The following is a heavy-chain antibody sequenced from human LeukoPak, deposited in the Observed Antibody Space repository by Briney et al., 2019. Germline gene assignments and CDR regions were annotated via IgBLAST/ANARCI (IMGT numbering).Heavy chain of an antibody. CDR1: GGSISSSSYS. CDR2: IYTSGST. CDR3: AREAYDVLTSDWFDP. Sequence: PSETLSLTCTVSGGSISSSSYSWSWIRQPAGQGLEWIGRIYTSGSTNYNPSLKSRVTISVDTSKNQFSLKLSSVTAADTAMYYCAREAYDVLTSDWFDPWGQGTLVTVSS. V-gene: IGHV4-61*02. D-gene: IGHD3-9*01. J-gene: IGHJ5*02.